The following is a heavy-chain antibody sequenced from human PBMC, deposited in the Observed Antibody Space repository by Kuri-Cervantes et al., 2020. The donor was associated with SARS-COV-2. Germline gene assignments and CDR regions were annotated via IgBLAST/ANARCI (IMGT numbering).Heavy chain of an antibody. CDR2: ISSSSSYI. D-gene: IGHD3-3*01. Sequence: GGSLGLSCAASGFTFSSYSMNWVRQAPGKGLEWVSSISSSSSYIYYADSVKGRFTISRDNAKNSLYLQMNSLRAEDTAVYYCASGYYDFWSGYDYWGQGNLVTVSS. CDR3: ASGYYDFWSGYDY. CDR1: GFTFSSYS. J-gene: IGHJ4*02. V-gene: IGHV3-21*01.